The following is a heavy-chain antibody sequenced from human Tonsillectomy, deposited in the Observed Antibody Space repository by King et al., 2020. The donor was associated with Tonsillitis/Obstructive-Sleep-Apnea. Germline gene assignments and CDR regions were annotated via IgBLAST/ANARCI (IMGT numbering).Heavy chain of an antibody. CDR2: IFSNDEK. V-gene: IGHV2-26*01. CDR1: GFSLSNARMG. D-gene: IGHD5-18*01. Sequence: TLKESGPVLVKPTETLTLTCTVSGFSLSNARMGVSWIRQPPGKALEWLAHIFSNDEKSYSTSLKSRLTISKDTSKSQVCLTMTNMDPVDTATYYCALIQRGYSYGYWFDPWGQGTLVTVSS. CDR3: ALIQRGYSYGYWFDP. J-gene: IGHJ5*02.